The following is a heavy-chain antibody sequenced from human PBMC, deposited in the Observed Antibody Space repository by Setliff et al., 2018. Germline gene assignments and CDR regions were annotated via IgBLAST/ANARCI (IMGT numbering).Heavy chain of an antibody. CDR2: INPSGGLT. CDR3: VRGPGPRVVVAMPVDH. D-gene: IGHD3-22*01. J-gene: IGHJ4*02. Sequence: ASVKVSCKASGYTFTNYYMHWVRQAPGQGLEWMGIINPSGGLTRYAQKFQGRVTMTRDTSTSTVYMEVSSLRSEDTAVYYCVRGPGPRVVVAMPVDHWGQGALVTVSS. V-gene: IGHV1-46*01. CDR1: GYTFTNYY.